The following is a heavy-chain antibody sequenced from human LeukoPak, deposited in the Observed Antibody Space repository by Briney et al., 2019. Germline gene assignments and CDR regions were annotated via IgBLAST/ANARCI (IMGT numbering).Heavy chain of an antibody. V-gene: IGHV3-7*01. CDR3: ARDTPPWPIDYKGTADAFDI. J-gene: IGHJ3*02. Sequence: SGGSLRLSCAASGFTFSSYWMSWVRQAPGKGLEWVANINQDGSEKYYVDSVKGRFTISRDNAKNSLYLQMNSLRAEDTAVYYCARDTPPWPIDYKGTADAFDIWGQGTMVTVSS. D-gene: IGHD4/OR15-4a*01. CDR2: INQDGSEK. CDR1: GFTFSSYW.